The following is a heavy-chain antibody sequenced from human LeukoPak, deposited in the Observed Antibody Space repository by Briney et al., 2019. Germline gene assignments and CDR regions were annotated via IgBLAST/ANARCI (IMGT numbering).Heavy chain of an antibody. Sequence: GGSLRLSCAASGFTFSGYAMSWVRQAPGKGLEGVSAISGSGGGTFYTDSVKGRFTISRDNSKNTLYLQMNSLRAEDTAIYYCAKEDLSDGMDVWGQGTTVTVS. CDR2: ISGSGGGT. CDR3: AKEDLSDGMDV. V-gene: IGHV3-23*01. J-gene: IGHJ6*02. CDR1: GFTFSGYA.